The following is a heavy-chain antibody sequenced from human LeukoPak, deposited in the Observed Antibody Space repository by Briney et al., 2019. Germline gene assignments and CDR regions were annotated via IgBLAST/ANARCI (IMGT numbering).Heavy chain of an antibody. J-gene: IGHJ4*02. CDR3: ARGFPYGYYFDY. D-gene: IGHD3-10*01. Sequence: SETLSLTCTVSGGSISSSSYYWGWIRQPPGKGLEWIGYIYHSGSTYYNPSLKSRVTISVDRSKNQFSLKLSSVTAADTAVYYCARGFPYGYYFDYWGQGTLVTVSS. CDR2: IYHSGST. V-gene: IGHV4-39*07. CDR1: GGSISSSSYY.